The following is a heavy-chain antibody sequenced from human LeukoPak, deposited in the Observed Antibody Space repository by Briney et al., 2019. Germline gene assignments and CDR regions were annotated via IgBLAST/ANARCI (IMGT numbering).Heavy chain of an antibody. CDR3: ARGDDFWSGYYINPAYYYYYYMDV. Sequence: GGSLRLSCAASGFTFSSYAMSWVRQAPGKGLEWVSSISSSSSYIYYADSVKGRFTISRDNAKNSLYLQMNSLRAEDTAVYYCARGDDFWSGYYINPAYYYYYYMDVWGKGTTVTVSS. V-gene: IGHV3-21*01. D-gene: IGHD3-3*01. CDR1: GFTFSSYA. CDR2: ISSSSSYI. J-gene: IGHJ6*03.